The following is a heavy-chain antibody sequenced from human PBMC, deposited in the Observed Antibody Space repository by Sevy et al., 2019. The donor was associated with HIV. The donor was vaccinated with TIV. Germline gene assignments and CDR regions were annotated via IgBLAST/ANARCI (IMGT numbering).Heavy chain of an antibody. J-gene: IGHJ4*02. CDR3: ARGYYDSSGYLPFDY. CDR1: GGSISSYY. D-gene: IGHD3-22*01. CDR2: IYHSGST. Sequence: SETLSITCTVSGGSISSYYWSWIRQPPGKGLEWIGYIYHSGSTNYNPSLKSRVTISVDTSKNQFSLKLSSVTAADTAVYYCARGYYDSSGYLPFDYRGQGTLVTVSS. V-gene: IGHV4-59*01.